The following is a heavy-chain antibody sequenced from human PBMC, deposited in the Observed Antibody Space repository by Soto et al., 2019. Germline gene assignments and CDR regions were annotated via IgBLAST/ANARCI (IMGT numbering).Heavy chain of an antibody. CDR3: AKGSSWSVFED. CDR1: GLTFSNYA. D-gene: IGHD6-13*01. V-gene: IGHV3-23*01. Sequence: PRGSPRLSCEASGLTFSNYAMTWFRQAPGKGLEWVSSMSSSTYYADSVKGRFTISRDNSKNTLYLKMNSLRAQDTAIYDGAKGSSWSVFEDWGKGTLVTVAS. J-gene: IGHJ4*02. CDR2: MSSST.